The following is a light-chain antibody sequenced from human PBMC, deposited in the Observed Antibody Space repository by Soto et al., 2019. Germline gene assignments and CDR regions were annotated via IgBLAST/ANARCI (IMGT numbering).Light chain of an antibody. J-gene: IGKJ1*01. CDR2: DAS. CDR3: QRYNTYAGA. CDR1: QALSNY. V-gene: IGKV1-5*01. Sequence: DIRLSKSPSVVSAANGDTVTITCRASQALSNYLAWYRQKPGKAPKLLIYDASNLESGVPSRFSGSGSGTEFTLTISSLQPDDFATYYCQRYNTYAGAFGQGTKVDIK.